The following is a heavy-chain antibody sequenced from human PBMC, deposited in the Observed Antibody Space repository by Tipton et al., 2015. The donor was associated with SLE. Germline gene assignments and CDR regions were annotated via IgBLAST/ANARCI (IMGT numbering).Heavy chain of an antibody. V-gene: IGHV4-61*09. CDR2: IYTTGST. CDR1: GGSISSSSYY. D-gene: IGHD2-2*01. Sequence: TLSLTCTVSGGSISSSSYYWSWIRQPAGKGLEWIGYIYTTGSTNYNPSLKSRVTMSVHTSKNQFSLKLSSVTAADTAVYYCARGPTGSSAREDTWGQGTLVTVSS. CDR3: ARGPTGSSAREDT. J-gene: IGHJ4*02.